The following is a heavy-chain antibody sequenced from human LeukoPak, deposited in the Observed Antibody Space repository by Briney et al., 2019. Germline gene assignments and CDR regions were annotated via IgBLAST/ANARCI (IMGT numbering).Heavy chain of an antibody. J-gene: IGHJ5*02. CDR3: AKGDGDYGLDP. V-gene: IGHV3-48*01. D-gene: IGHD4-17*01. Sequence: PGGSLRLSCAASGFTFSSYSMNWVRQAPGKGLEWVSYISSSSSTIYYADSVKGRFTISRDNAKNSLYLQMNSLRAEDTAVYYCAKGDGDYGLDPWGQGTLVTVSS. CDR1: GFTFSSYS. CDR2: ISSSSSTI.